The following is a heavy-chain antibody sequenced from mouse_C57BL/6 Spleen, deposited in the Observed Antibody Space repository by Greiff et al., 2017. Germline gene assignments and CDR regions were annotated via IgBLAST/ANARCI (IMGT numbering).Heavy chain of an antibody. V-gene: IGHV3-1*01. J-gene: IGHJ1*03. CDR3: ARGGSYYGSSSHWYFDV. Sequence: EVKVVESGPGMVKPSQSLSLTCTVTGYSITSGYDWHWIRHFPGNKLEWMGYISYSGSTNYNPSLKSRISITHDTSKNHFFLKLNSVTTEDTATYYCARGGSYYGSSSHWYFDVWGTGTTVTVSS. D-gene: IGHD1-1*01. CDR2: ISYSGST. CDR1: GYSITSGYD.